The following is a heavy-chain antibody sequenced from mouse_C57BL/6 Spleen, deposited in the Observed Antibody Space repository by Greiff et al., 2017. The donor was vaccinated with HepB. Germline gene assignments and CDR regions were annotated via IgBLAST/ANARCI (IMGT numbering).Heavy chain of an antibody. CDR2: IDPETGGT. Sequence: QVQLQQSGAELVRPGASVTLSCKASGYTFTDYEMHWVKQTPVHGLEWIGAIDPETGGTAYNQKFKGKAILTADKSSSTAYMELRSLTSEDSAVYYCTRGGGSIDYFDYWGQGTTLTVAS. V-gene: IGHV1-15*01. D-gene: IGHD1-1*01. CDR3: TRGGGSIDYFDY. J-gene: IGHJ2*01. CDR1: GYTFTDYE.